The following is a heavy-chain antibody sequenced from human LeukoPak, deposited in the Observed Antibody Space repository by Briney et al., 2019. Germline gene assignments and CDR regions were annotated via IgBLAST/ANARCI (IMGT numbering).Heavy chain of an antibody. J-gene: IGHJ6*03. CDR3: ARSLNYCSGGSCYYYYMDV. V-gene: IGHV1-2*02. D-gene: IGHD2-15*01. CDR2: INPNSGGT. Sequence: ASVKVSCKASGYTFTGYYMHWVRQAPGQGLEWMGWINPNSGGTNYAQKFQGRVTMTRDTSISTAYMELSRLRSDDTAVYYCARSLNYCSGGSCYYYYMDVWGKGTTVTISS. CDR1: GYTFTGYY.